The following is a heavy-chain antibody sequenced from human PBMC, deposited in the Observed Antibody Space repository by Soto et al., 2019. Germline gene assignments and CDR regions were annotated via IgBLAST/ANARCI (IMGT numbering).Heavy chain of an antibody. J-gene: IGHJ4*02. CDR1: GYRFTNYW. D-gene: IGHD4-4*01. CDR3: ARLYNNYDY. Sequence: GDSLKISCKASGYRFTNYWIGWVRQVPGEGLEFMGNIFPPDSDTRYSPSLQGQVTISVDNSIGTAYLQWSSLKASDTAIYYCARLYNNYDYWGPGTLVTVSS. V-gene: IGHV5-51*01. CDR2: IFPPDSDT.